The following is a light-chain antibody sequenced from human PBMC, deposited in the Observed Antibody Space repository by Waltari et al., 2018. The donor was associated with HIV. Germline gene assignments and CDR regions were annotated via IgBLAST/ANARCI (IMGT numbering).Light chain of an antibody. Sequence: EIVMTQSPATLSVSPGESATISCRASQNVNRDLAWYQQRPGQAPRLLIFSTSTRSFGVPARFSGSGFGTEFTLTISSLQSEDFAVYYCQQYHGETPMYSFGQGTKVEIK. CDR2: STS. J-gene: IGKJ2*03. CDR3: QQYHGETPMYS. CDR1: QNVNRD. V-gene: IGKV3-15*01.